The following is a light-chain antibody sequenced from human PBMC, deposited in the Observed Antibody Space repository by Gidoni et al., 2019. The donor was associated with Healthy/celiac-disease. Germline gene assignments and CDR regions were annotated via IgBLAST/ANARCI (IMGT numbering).Light chain of an antibody. Sequence: EIVLTQSPGTLSLSPGERATLPCRASQSVSSSYLAWYQLKPGQAPRHLIYGASSRATGIPDRFSGSGSGTDFSLTISRLGPEDFAVYYCQQYGSSYTFGQGTKLEIK. CDR1: QSVSSSY. V-gene: IGKV3-20*01. CDR2: GAS. CDR3: QQYGSSYT. J-gene: IGKJ2*01.